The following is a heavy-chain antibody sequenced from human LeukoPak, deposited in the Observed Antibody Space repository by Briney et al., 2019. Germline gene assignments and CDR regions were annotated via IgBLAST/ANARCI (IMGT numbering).Heavy chain of an antibody. V-gene: IGHV4-59*01. J-gene: IGHJ4*02. D-gene: IGHD1-1*01. CDR1: GGSISNYF. CDR3: ARMGATTPHSANPDY. CDR2: IYYSGAT. Sequence: SETLSLTCTVSGGSISNYFWSWVRQPPGKVLEWIGYIYYSGATNYSPSLRSRLTISVDTSKDQLYMTLNSVTAADTAVYYCARMGATTPHSANPDYWGQGTLVTVSS.